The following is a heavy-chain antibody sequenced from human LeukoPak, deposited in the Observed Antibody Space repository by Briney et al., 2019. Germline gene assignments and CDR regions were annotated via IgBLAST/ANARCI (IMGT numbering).Heavy chain of an antibody. Sequence: GASVKVSCKASGGTFSSYAISWVRQAPGQGLEGMGRIIPILGIANYAQKFQGRVTITADKSTSTAYMELSSLRSEDTAVYYCARVLSYYGMDVWGQGTTVTVSS. CDR2: IIPILGIA. CDR1: GGTFSSYA. V-gene: IGHV1-69*04. J-gene: IGHJ6*02. CDR3: ARVLSYYGMDV.